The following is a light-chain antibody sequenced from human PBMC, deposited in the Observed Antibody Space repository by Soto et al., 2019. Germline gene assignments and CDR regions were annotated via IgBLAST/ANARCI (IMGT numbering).Light chain of an antibody. J-gene: IGKJ1*01. CDR1: QSISRW. V-gene: IGKV1-5*01. CDR2: DVS. Sequence: DIQMTQSPSTLSASLGDRVTITCRASQSISRWLAWYQQKPGKAPKLLISDVSNLERGVQSRFSGSGSGTEFTLTISSLETDDVATYYCQQYSSYASFGQGTKVE. CDR3: QQYSSYAS.